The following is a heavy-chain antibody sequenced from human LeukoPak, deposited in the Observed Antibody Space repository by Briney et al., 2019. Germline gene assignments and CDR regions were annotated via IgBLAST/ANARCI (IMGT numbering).Heavy chain of an antibody. D-gene: IGHD3-16*01. Sequence: GGSLRLSCAASGFTLSRYWMHWVRQAPGKGPVWVSRINPDGSSISYADSVKGRFTISRDNAKNTLYLQMNSLRAEDTAVYYCARDGGGMDFWGQGTTVTVSS. CDR1: GFTLSRYW. CDR2: INPDGSSI. V-gene: IGHV3-74*01. CDR3: ARDGGGMDF. J-gene: IGHJ6*02.